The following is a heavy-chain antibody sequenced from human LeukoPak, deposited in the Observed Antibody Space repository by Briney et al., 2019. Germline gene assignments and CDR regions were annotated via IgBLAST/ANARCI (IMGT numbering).Heavy chain of an antibody. CDR2: INPNSGGT. CDR1: GYTFTGYY. J-gene: IGHJ4*02. V-gene: IGHV1-2*02. CDR3: ARDQEYYGSGSYLFDY. Sequence: ASVKVSCKASGYTFTGYYMHWVRQAPGQGLEWMGWINPNSGGTNCAQKFQGRVTMTRDTSISTAYMELSRLRSDDTAVYYCARDQEYYGSGSYLFDYWGQGTLVTVSS. D-gene: IGHD3-10*01.